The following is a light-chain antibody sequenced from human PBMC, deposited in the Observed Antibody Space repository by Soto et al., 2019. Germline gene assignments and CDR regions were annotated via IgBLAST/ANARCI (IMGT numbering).Light chain of an antibody. J-gene: IGKJ2*01. CDR3: QHYGSSPPKYT. V-gene: IGKV3-20*01. CDR1: QSVSSSY. CDR2: DAF. Sequence: ESGLTQSPGTLSLSPGERATLSCRASQSVSSSYLAWYQQKPGQAPRLLIYDAFSRATDIPDRFSGSGSGTDFTLTISRLEPEDFAVYYCQHYGSSPPKYTFGQGTKLEI.